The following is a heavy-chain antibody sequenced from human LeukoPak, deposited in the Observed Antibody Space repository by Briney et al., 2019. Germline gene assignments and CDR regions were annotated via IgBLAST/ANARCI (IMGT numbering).Heavy chain of an antibody. CDR1: GFTFDDYG. J-gene: IGHJ4*02. D-gene: IGHD4-23*01. Sequence: GGSLRLSCAASGFTFDDYGMHWVRQAPGKGLEWVSGISGNSGSIGYADSVKGRFTISIDNAKNSLYLQMNSLRAEDMALYYCAKSFDSTMVVPSGYYFDYWGQGTLVTVSS. CDR3: AKSFDSTMVVPSGYYFDY. CDR2: ISGNSGSI. V-gene: IGHV3-9*03.